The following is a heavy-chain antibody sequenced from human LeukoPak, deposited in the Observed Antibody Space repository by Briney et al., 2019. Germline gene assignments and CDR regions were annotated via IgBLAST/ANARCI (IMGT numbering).Heavy chain of an antibody. D-gene: IGHD3-3*01. CDR2: ISAYNGNT. CDR3: APQLRFLEWLFLDY. J-gene: IGHJ4*02. CDR1: GYTFTSYG. V-gene: IGHV1-18*01. Sequence: ASVKVSCKASGYTFTSYGISWVRQAPGQGLEWMGWISAYNGNTNYAQKFQGRVTMTEDTSTDTAYMELSSLRSEDTAVYYCAPQLRFLEWLFLDYWGQGTLVTVSS.